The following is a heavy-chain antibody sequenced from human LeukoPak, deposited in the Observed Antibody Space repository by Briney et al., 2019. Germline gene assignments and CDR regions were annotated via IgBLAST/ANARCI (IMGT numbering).Heavy chain of an antibody. D-gene: IGHD4-17*01. J-gene: IGHJ5*02. CDR2: INHSGST. CDR1: GGSISSGGYY. Sequence: SETLSLTCTVSGGSISSGGYYWSWIRQPPGKGLEWIGEINHSGSTNYNPSLKSRVTISVDTSKNQFSLKLSSVTAADTAVYFCARGRDDFGDYGPHPRLNWFDPWGQGNLVTVSS. CDR3: ARGRDDFGDYGPHPRLNWFDP. V-gene: IGHV4-39*07.